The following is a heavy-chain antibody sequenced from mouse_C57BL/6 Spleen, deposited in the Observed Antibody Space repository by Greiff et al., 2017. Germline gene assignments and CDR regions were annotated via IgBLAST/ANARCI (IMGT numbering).Heavy chain of an antibody. V-gene: IGHV8-8*01. Sequence: QVTLKVSGPGILQPSQTLSLTCSFSGFSLRTFGMGVGWIRQPSGKGLEWLAHIWWDDAKYYNPALKSRLTISKDTSKNQVFLKIANVDTAETATYYCARIARMVTHYWYFDVWGTGTTVTVSS. CDR2: IWWDDAK. J-gene: IGHJ1*03. CDR1: GFSLRTFGMG. CDR3: ARIARMVTHYWYFDV. D-gene: IGHD2-3*01.